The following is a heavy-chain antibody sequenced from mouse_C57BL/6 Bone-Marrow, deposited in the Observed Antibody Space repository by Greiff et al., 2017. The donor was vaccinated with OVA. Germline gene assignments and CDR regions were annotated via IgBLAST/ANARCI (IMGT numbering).Heavy chain of an antibody. CDR3: AREVKKLYDYDEVYAMGD. CDR1: GYTFTSYW. J-gene: IGHJ4*01. D-gene: IGHD2-4*01. V-gene: IGHV1-69*01. Sequence: QVQLQQPGAELVMPGASVKLSCKASGYTFTSYWMHWVKQRPGQGLEWIGEIDTSDSYTNYNQKFKGKSTLTVDKSSSTAYMQLSSRRSADSAVYYFAREVKKLYDYDEVYAMGDWGQGTSGTVSS. CDR2: IDTSDSYT.